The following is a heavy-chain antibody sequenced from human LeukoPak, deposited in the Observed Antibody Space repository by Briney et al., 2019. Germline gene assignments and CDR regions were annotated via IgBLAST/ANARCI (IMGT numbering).Heavy chain of an antibody. Sequence: SETLSLTCTVSGGSISSGGYYWSWIRQHPGKGLEWIGYIYYSGSTYYNPSLKSRVTISVDTSKNQFSLKLSSVTAADTAVYYCAREDPQTTVPEGMDVWGQGTTVTVSS. V-gene: IGHV4-31*03. CDR3: AREDPQTTVPEGMDV. CDR1: GGSISSGGYY. J-gene: IGHJ6*02. D-gene: IGHD4-17*01. CDR2: IYYSGST.